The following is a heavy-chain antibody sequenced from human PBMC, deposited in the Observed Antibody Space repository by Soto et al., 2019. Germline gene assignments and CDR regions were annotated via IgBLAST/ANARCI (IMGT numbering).Heavy chain of an antibody. CDR2: IHYGGGT. V-gene: IGHV4-59*01. J-gene: IGHJ4*02. Sequence: PSETLSLTCTVSGGSMSSYYWTWIRQPPGKGLEWIGFIHYGGGTVYNPALRSRVTVTVETSKRQFSLNLSSVTAADTAVYYCVGARYAGVGATYSESWGQGALVTVSS. D-gene: IGHD1-26*01. CDR1: GGSMSSYY. CDR3: VGARYAGVGATYSES.